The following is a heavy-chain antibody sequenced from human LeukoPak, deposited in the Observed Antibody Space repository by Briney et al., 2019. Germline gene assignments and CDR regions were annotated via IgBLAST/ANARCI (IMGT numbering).Heavy chain of an antibody. CDR3: ARRYFDC. Sequence: PGGSLRLSGAASGFIFSDYSMNWVRQAPGKGLEWISYISSSSNTIYYADSVKGRFTISRDNAKNALYLQMNSLRAEDTAVYYCARRYFDCWGQGTLVTVSS. J-gene: IGHJ4*02. CDR2: ISSSSNTI. CDR1: GFIFSDYS. V-gene: IGHV3-48*01.